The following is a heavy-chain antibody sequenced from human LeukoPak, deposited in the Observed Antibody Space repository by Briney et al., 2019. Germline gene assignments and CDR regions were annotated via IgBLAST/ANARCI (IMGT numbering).Heavy chain of an antibody. Sequence: ASVKVPCKASGYTFTGYYMHWVRQAPGQGLEWMGWISAYNGNTNYAQKLQGRVTMTTDTSTSTAYMELRSLRSDDTAVYYCARSGYDFWSGYSSLYYFDYWGQGTLVTVSS. CDR1: GYTFTGYY. D-gene: IGHD3-3*01. CDR3: ARSGYDFWSGYSSLYYFDY. V-gene: IGHV1-18*04. CDR2: ISAYNGNT. J-gene: IGHJ4*02.